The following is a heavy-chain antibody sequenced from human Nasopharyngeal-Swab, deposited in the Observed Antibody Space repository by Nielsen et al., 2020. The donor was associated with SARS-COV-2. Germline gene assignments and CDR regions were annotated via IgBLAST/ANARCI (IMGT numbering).Heavy chain of an antibody. J-gene: IGHJ4*02. D-gene: IGHD3-22*01. CDR3: ARGARGFYYDSSGYSNFDY. Sequence: GESLKISCAASGFTFSSYAMHWVRQAPGKGLEWVAVISYDGSNKYYADSVKGRSTISRDNSKNTLYLQMNSLRAEDTAVYYCARGARGFYYDSSGYSNFDYWGQGTLVTVSS. CDR1: GFTFSSYA. V-gene: IGHV3-30*04. CDR2: ISYDGSNK.